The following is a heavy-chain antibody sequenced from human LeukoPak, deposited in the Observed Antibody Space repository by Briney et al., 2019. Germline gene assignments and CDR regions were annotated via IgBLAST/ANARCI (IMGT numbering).Heavy chain of an antibody. CDR3: ARGRAAAGAFDY. D-gene: IGHD6-13*01. CDR2: ISAYNDNT. Sequence: ASVKVSCKSSGYTFSSYGISWVRQAPGLGLEWMGWISAYNDNTNYARKFQARVTMTTDTSTNTAYMELSSLRSDDTAVYYCARGRAAAGAFDYWGQGTLVTVSS. CDR1: GYTFSSYG. V-gene: IGHV1-18*01. J-gene: IGHJ4*02.